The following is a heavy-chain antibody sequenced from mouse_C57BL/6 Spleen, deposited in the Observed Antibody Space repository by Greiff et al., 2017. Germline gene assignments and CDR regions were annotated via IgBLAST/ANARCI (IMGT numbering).Heavy chain of an antibody. J-gene: IGHJ3*01. V-gene: IGHV3-6*01. D-gene: IGHD2-14*01. Sequence: ESGPGLVKPSQSLSLTCSVTGYSITSGYYWNWIRQLPGNKLEWMGYISYDGSNNYNPSLKNRISITRDTSKNQFFLKLNSVTTEDTSAYYCARGGYDPAWFAYWGKGTLVTVSA. CDR1: GYSITSGYY. CDR2: ISYDGSN. CDR3: ARGGYDPAWFAY.